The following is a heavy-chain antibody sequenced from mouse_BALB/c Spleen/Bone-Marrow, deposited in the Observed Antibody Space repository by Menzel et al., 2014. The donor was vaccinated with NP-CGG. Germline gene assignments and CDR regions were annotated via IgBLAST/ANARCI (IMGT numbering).Heavy chain of an antibody. D-gene: IGHD2-4*01. J-gene: IGHJ4*01. CDR3: ARNVIKRGAMDY. CDR2: IWSGGST. Sequence: QVQLQQPGPGLVQPSQSLSITCTVSGFSLTFYGVHWVRQSPGKGLEWLGVIWSGGSTDYNAAFISRLSISKDNSKSXVFLKMNSLQANDTAIYYCARNVIKRGAMDYWGQGTSVTVSS. V-gene: IGHV2-2*02. CDR1: GFSLTFYG.